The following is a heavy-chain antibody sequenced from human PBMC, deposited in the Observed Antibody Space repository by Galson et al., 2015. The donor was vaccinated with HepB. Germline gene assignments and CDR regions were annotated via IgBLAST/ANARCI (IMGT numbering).Heavy chain of an antibody. V-gene: IGHV1-24*01. CDR3: ATINYGDRIQLSFEYHFDF. CDR1: GYTLTEVS. CDR2: FDPEVTKT. Sequence: SVKVSCKVSGYTLTEVSIHWVRRAPGKGLEWMGGFDPEVTKTVYAQKFQGRVTLTEDTSADAAHMELSGLRSEDTAVYYCATINYGDRIQLSFEYHFDFWGQGTLVTVSS. D-gene: IGHD5-18*01. J-gene: IGHJ4*02.